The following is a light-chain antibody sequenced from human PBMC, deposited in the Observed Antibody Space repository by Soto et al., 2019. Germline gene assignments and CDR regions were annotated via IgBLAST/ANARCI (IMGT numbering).Light chain of an antibody. CDR2: GAS. CDR1: QSLTSN. Sequence: EIVMTQSPATLSVSPGERATLSCRASQSLTSNLAWYQHRPGQAPRLLISGASARATGIPARFSGSGSGTEFTLTISSLQSEDFGVYYCQQYNIWPWTFGRGTKVEIK. CDR3: QQYNIWPWT. J-gene: IGKJ1*01. V-gene: IGKV3-15*01.